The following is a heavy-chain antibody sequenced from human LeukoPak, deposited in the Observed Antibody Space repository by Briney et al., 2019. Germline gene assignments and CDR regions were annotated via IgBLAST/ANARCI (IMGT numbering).Heavy chain of an antibody. Sequence: GGSLRLSCAASGFTFSSYAMSWVRQAPGKGLEWVSAISGSGGSTYYADSVKGRFTISRDNSKNTLYLQMNSLRAEDTAVYYCAKEAYDVWSGDNWFDPWGQGTLVTVSS. CDR1: GFTFSSYA. J-gene: IGHJ5*02. D-gene: IGHD3-3*01. CDR2: ISGSGGST. V-gene: IGHV3-23*01. CDR3: AKEAYDVWSGDNWFDP.